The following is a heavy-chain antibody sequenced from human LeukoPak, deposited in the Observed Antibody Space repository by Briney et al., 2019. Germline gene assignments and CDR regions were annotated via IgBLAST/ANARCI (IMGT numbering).Heavy chain of an antibody. J-gene: IGHJ4*02. V-gene: IGHV4-39*07. D-gene: IGHD6-19*01. CDR1: GGSISSSSYY. CDR3: ARAISSGWYRY. Sequence: SETLSLTCTVSGGSISSSSYYWGWIRQPPGKGLEWIGEINHSGSTNYNPSLKSRVTISVDTSKNQFSLKLSSVTAADTAVYYCARAISSGWYRYWGQGTLVTVSS. CDR2: INHSGST.